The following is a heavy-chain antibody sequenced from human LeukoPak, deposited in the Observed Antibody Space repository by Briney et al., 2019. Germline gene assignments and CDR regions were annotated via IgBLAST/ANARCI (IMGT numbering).Heavy chain of an antibody. Sequence: GGSLRLSCAASGFTFSSYWMHWVRQAPGKGLVWVSRINSDGSSTSYADSVKGRFTISRDNAKNTLYLQMNSLRAEDTAVYYCARAVYSSSWYQYYYYMDVWGKGTTVTVSS. J-gene: IGHJ6*03. V-gene: IGHV3-74*01. CDR2: INSDGSST. CDR3: ARAVYSSSWYQYYYYMDV. CDR1: GFTFSSYW. D-gene: IGHD6-13*01.